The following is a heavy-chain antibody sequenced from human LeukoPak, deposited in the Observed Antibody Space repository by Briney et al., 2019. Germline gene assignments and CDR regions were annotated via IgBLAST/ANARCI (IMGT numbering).Heavy chain of an antibody. V-gene: IGHV3-7*01. CDR3: ASSDYFGSGRGGFSPSDY. Sequence: PGGSLRLSCAVSGFTFSDYCMTWVRQTPGKGLEWVANIRQDGRDETYVNSVKGRFTISRDNAKSLLFLQMNSLRAEDTAVYYCASSDYFGSGRGGFSPSDYWGQGTLVTVSS. CDR1: GFTFSDYC. J-gene: IGHJ4*02. D-gene: IGHD3-10*01. CDR2: IRQDGRDE.